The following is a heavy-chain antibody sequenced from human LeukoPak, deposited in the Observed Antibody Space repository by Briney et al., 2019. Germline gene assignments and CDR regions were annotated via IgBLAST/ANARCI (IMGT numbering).Heavy chain of an antibody. D-gene: IGHD3-3*01. CDR3: ARELQYYDFWSGYQN. CDR2: IKHDESEK. CDR1: GFSFNSDW. V-gene: IGHV3-7*03. Sequence: GGSLRLSCAASGFSFNSDWMDWVRQAPGKGLEWVANIKHDESEKNYLDSVKGRFTISRDNAKNSLYLQMNSLRAEDTAVYYCARELQYYDFWSGYQNWGQGTLVTVSS. J-gene: IGHJ4*02.